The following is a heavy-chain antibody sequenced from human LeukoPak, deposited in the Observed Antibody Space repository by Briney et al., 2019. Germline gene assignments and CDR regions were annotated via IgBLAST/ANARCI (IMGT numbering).Heavy chain of an antibody. CDR2: ISGSGGST. CDR3: AKDRGYSGYAWAFDY. D-gene: IGHD5-12*01. V-gene: IGHV3-23*01. CDR1: GFTFSSYA. J-gene: IGHJ4*02. Sequence: QPGGSLRLSCAASGFTFSSYAMSWVRQAPGKGLEWVSAISGSGGSTYYADSVKGRFTISRDNSKNTLYLQMNSLRAEDTAVYCCAKDRGYSGYAWAFDYWGQGTLVTVSS.